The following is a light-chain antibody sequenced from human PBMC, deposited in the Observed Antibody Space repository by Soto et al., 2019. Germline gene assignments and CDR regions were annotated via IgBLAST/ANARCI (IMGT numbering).Light chain of an antibody. V-gene: IGLV2-14*01. Sequence: QSALTQPASVSGSPGQSITISCTGTSSDVAGYNYVSWYQQHPGKAPKLMIYDVSNRPSGVSNRFSGSKSGNTASLTISGLQAVDEADYYSSSYTSSSTPIFGGGTKLTVL. CDR1: SSDVAGYNY. CDR3: SSYTSSSTPI. CDR2: DVS. J-gene: IGLJ2*01.